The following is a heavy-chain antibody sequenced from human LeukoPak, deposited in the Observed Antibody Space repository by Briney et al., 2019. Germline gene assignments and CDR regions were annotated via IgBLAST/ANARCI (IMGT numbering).Heavy chain of an antibody. CDR1: GFTFSTYW. CDR3: ARLTKNAYDSSGGFDY. CDR2: IKEDGSEK. V-gene: IGHV3-7*01. D-gene: IGHD3-22*01. Sequence: GGSLRLSCAASGFTFSTYWMSWVRQAPGKGLEWVANIKEDGSEKYYVDSVRGRFTISRDNAKNSLYLQMNSLRAEDTAVYYCARLTKNAYDSSGGFDYWAREPWSPSPQ. J-gene: IGHJ4*02.